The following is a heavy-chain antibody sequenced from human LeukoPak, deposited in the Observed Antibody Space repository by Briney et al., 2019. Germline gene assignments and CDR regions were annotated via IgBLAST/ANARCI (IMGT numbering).Heavy chain of an antibody. CDR3: AAPYGYDSSGYYYDYYYGTDV. D-gene: IGHD3-22*01. J-gene: IGHJ6*02. CDR2: ISSSSSYI. Sequence: PGGSLRLSCAASGFTFSSYSMNWVRRAPGKGLEWVSSISSSSSYIYYADSVKGRFTISRDNAKNSLYLQMNSLRAEDTAVYYCAAPYGYDSSGYYYDYYYGTDVWGQGTTVTVSS. CDR1: GFTFSSYS. V-gene: IGHV3-21*01.